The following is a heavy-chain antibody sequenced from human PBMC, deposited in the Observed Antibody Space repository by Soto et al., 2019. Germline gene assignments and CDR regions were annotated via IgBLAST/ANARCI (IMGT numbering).Heavy chain of an antibody. CDR2: IYPGDSDT. J-gene: IGHJ3*02. CDR3: ARRWTNWGSEGAFDI. Sequence: GESLKISCKGSGYSFTSYWIGWVRQMPGKGLEWMGIIYPGDSDTRYSPSIQGQVTISADKSISTAYLQWSSLKASDTAMYYCARRWTNWGSEGAFDIWGQGTMVTVSS. V-gene: IGHV5-51*01. CDR1: GYSFTSYW. D-gene: IGHD7-27*01.